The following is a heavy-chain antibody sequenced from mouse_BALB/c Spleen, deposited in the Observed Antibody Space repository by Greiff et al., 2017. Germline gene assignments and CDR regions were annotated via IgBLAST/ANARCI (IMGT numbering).Heavy chain of an antibody. Sequence: VKLMESGAELVRPGTSVKVSCKASGYAFTNYLIEWVEQRPGQGLEWIGVINPGSGGTNYNEKFKGKATLTADKSSSTAYMQLSSLTSDDSAVYFCARTGDFDYWGQGTTLTVSS. CDR2: INPGSGGT. CDR1: GYAFTNYL. CDR3: ARTGDFDY. D-gene: IGHD4-1*01. V-gene: IGHV1-54*01. J-gene: IGHJ2*01.